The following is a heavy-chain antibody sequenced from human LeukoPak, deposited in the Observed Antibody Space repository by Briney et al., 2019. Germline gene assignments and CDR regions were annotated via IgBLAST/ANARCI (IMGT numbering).Heavy chain of an antibody. D-gene: IGHD2-15*01. CDR2: INHSGST. J-gene: IGHJ4*02. CDR1: GGSFSGYY. Sequence: SETLSLTCAVYGGSFSGYYRSWIRQPPGKGLEWIGEINHSGSTSYNPSLKSRVTISVDTSKNQFSLKLSSVTAADTAVYYCATTYSTCSGGSCYFGDYWGQGTLVTVSS. V-gene: IGHV4-34*01. CDR3: ATTYSTCSGGSCYFGDY.